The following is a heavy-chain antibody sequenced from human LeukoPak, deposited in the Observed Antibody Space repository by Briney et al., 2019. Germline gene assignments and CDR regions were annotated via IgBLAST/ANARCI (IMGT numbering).Heavy chain of an antibody. Sequence: GGSLRLSCAASGFTFSSYAMSWVRQAPGKGLEWVSAISGSGGSTYYADSVKGRFTISRDNSKNTLYLQMNSLRAEDTAVYYCAKWTWIAVAGTGSDAFDTWGQGTMVTVSS. CDR2: ISGSGGST. J-gene: IGHJ3*02. V-gene: IGHV3-23*01. CDR3: AKWTWIAVAGTGSDAFDT. CDR1: GFTFSSYA. D-gene: IGHD6-19*01.